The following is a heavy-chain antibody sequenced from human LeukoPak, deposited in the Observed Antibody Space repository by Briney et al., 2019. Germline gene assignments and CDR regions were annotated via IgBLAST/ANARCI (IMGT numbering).Heavy chain of an antibody. CDR3: ARDKGPPNILDAFDI. CDR2: IYYSGST. J-gene: IGHJ3*02. CDR1: GGSISSGGYY. V-gene: IGHV4-31*03. Sequence: SETLSLTCTVSGGSISSGGYYWSWIRQHPGKGLEWIGYIYYSGSTYYNPSLKSRVTISVDTSKNQFSLKLSSVTAADTAVYYCARDKGPPNILDAFDIWGQGTMVTVSS.